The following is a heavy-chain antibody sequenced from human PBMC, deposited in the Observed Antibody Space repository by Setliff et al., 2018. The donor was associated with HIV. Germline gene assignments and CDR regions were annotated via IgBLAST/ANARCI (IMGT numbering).Heavy chain of an antibody. J-gene: IGHJ2*01. CDR3: AREQCLESGGVPNWYFDL. CDR2: IKPDTGGT. V-gene: IGHV1-2*02. D-gene: IGHD3-3*01. CDR1: GYTFTVYY. Sequence: GASVKVSCKASGYTFTVYYMHWVRQAPGQGLEWMGWIKPDTGGTNYAQNFQVRVTMTRDTSISTAYMELSSLGSDDTAVYYCAREQCLESGGVPNWYFDLWGRGTLVTVSS.